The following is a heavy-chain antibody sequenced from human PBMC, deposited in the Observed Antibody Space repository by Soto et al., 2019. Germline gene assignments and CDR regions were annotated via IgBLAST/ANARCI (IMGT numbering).Heavy chain of an antibody. Sequence: QVQLVQSGAEVKKPGASVKVSCKTSGYTFTSYDIHWVRQATGQGPEWMGWMNPNSGNTVYAQKCQGRITMTRNTSMGTAYMELSSLRPEDTAVYYCARARFGAVAGTWGQGTLVTVSS. V-gene: IGHV1-8*01. D-gene: IGHD6-19*01. CDR1: GYTFTSYD. CDR2: MNPNSGNT. CDR3: ARARFGAVAGT. J-gene: IGHJ5*02.